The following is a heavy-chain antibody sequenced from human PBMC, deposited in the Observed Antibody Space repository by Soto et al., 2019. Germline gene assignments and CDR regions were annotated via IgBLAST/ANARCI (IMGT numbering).Heavy chain of an antibody. CDR2: IYYSGST. J-gene: IGHJ6*02. CDR1: RHSTRSSRLY. Sequence: PSENLSHTCTASRHSTRSSRLYMGCLGQHRGEGLVWIGSIYYSGSTYYNPSLKSRVTISVDTSKNQFSLKLSSVTAADTAVYYCASQAGFYYYYGMDVWGQGTTVTVSS. CDR3: ASQAGFYYYYGMDV. D-gene: IGHD6-19*01. V-gene: IGHV4-39*01.